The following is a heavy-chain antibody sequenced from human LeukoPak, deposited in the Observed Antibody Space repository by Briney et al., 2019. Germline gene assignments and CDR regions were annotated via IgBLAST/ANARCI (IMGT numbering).Heavy chain of an antibody. CDR2: IFYTGST. CDR3: ARLVVPATSYYFYYIDV. J-gene: IGHJ6*03. V-gene: IGHV4-39*01. Sequence: SETLSLTCSVSGGSISTSNYFWGLFRQPPGKGLEWIARIFYTGSTYYNPSLESRIITSLDTTKNQFSLKVNSVGAADTAVYYCARLVVPATSYYFYYIDVWGTGTTVTVSS. D-gene: IGHD2-15*01. CDR1: GGSISTSNYF.